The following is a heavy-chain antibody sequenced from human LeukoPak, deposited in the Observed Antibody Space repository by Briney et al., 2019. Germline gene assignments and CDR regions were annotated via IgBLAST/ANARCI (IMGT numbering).Heavy chain of an antibody. D-gene: IGHD4-11*01. CDR3: ARRLTTATFDY. V-gene: IGHV5-51*01. Sequence: RGESLKISCEGSGYSFNNYWIVWVRQMPGEDLEWMGIIYPGDSDTRYSPSFQGLVTISVDKSISTAYLQWSSLKASDTAMYYCARRLTTATFDYWGQGTLVTVSS. CDR2: IYPGDSDT. CDR1: GYSFNNYW. J-gene: IGHJ4*02.